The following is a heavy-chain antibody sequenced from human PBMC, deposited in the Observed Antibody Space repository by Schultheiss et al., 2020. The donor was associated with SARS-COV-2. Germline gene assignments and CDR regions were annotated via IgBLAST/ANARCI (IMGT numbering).Heavy chain of an antibody. CDR3: ARDHWARGSSSAAVEGDFDY. CDR1: GFTFSDYY. J-gene: IGHJ4*02. Sequence: GGSLRLSCAASGFTFSDYYMSWIRQAPGKGLEWVSYISSSSSYIYYADSVKGRFTISRDNAKNSLYLQMNSLRAEDTAVYYCARDHWARGSSSAAVEGDFDYWGQGTLVTVSS. CDR2: ISSSSSYI. V-gene: IGHV3-11*06. D-gene: IGHD6-6*01.